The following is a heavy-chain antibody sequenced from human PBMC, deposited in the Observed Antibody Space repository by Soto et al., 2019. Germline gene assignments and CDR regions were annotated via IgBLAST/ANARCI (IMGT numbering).Heavy chain of an antibody. Sequence: QVQLVQSGAEVKKPGASVKVSCKASGYTFTSYGISWVRQAPGQGLEWMGWISAYNGNTNYAQKLQGRVTMTTDTSTSTDYMERTCMISEDTSGYYCAGDRGVNGMDAWGQGTTVTVSS. CDR2: ISAYNGNT. J-gene: IGHJ6*02. CDR1: GYTFTSYG. CDR3: AGDRGVNGMDA. V-gene: IGHV1-18*01.